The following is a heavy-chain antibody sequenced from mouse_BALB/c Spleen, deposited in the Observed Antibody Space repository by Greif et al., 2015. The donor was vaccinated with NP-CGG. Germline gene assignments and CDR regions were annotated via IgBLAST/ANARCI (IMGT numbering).Heavy chain of an antibody. J-gene: IGHJ4*01. D-gene: IGHD2-10*02. CDR2: ILPGSGST. Sequence: QVQLKESGAELVKPGASVKISCKATGYTFSSYWIEWVKQRPGHGLEWIGEILPGSGSTNYNEKFKGKATFTADTSSNTAYMQLSSLTSEDSAVYYCAGGEYGNLYAMDYWGQGTSVTVSS. CDR1: GYTFSSYW. CDR3: AGGEYGNLYAMDY. V-gene: IGHV1-9*01.